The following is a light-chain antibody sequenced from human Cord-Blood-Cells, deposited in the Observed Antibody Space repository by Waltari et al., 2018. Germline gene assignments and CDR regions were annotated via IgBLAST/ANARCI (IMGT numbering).Light chain of an antibody. CDR2: DDS. CDR1: SSDVGGYNY. Sequence: QSALTQPASVSGSPGQSITIPCTGTSSDVGGYNYVPWYQQHPGKAPKLMIYDDSNRPSGVSNRFSGSKSGNTASLTISGLQAEDEADYYCSSYTSSSTRVFGGGTKLTVL. CDR3: SSYTSSSTRV. J-gene: IGLJ3*02. V-gene: IGLV2-14*03.